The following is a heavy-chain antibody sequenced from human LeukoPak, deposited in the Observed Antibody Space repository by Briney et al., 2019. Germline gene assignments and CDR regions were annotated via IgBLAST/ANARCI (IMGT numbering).Heavy chain of an antibody. CDR3: ARSGVYVSYDYFDY. Sequence: PSETLSLTCTVPGGSISSYYWSWIRQPPGKGLEWIGYIYYSGSTNYNPSLKSRVTISVDTSKNQFSLKLSSVTAADTAVYYCARSGVYVSYDYFDYWGQGTLVTVSS. V-gene: IGHV4-59*01. CDR1: GGSISSYY. J-gene: IGHJ4*02. D-gene: IGHD2-8*01. CDR2: IYYSGST.